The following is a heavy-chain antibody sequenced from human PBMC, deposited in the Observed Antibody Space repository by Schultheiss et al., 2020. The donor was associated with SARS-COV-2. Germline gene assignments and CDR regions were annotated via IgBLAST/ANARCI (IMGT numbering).Heavy chain of an antibody. CDR1: GDSVSSNSAA. D-gene: IGHD1-20*01. Sequence: SQTLSLTCAISGDSVSSNSAAWNWIRQSPSRGLEWLGRTYYRSKWYYDYGISVKSRITINPDTSKNQFSLQLNSVTPEDTAVYYCARRSGITGNLGWFDPWGQGTLVTVSS. CDR2: TYYRSKWYY. J-gene: IGHJ5*02. CDR3: ARRSGITGNLGWFDP. V-gene: IGHV6-1*01.